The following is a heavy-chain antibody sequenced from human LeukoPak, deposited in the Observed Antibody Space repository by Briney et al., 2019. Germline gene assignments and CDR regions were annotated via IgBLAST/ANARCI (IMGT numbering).Heavy chain of an antibody. V-gene: IGHV4-30-4*01. CDR3: ARDAYSGYDAAPRYFDY. Sequence: PSETLSLTCTVSGVSISSGDYFWSWIRQPPGKGLEWIGYIYYSGSTYYNPSLKSRVTISVDTSKNQFSLKLFSVTAADTAVYYCARDAYSGYDAAPRYFDYWGQGTLVTVSS. D-gene: IGHD5-12*01. CDR2: IYYSGST. CDR1: GVSISSGDYF. J-gene: IGHJ4*02.